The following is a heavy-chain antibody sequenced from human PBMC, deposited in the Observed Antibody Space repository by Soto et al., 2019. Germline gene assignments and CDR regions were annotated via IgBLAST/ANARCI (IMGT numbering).Heavy chain of an antibody. CDR3: AKSFATDRYSGYVGFDY. CDR1: GFTFSSYA. J-gene: IGHJ4*02. V-gene: IGHV3-23*01. CDR2: ISGSGGST. D-gene: IGHD5-12*01. Sequence: EVQLLESGGGLVQPGGSLRLSCAASGFTFSSYAISWVRQAPGKGLEWVSAISGSGGSTYYADSVKGRFTISRDNSKNTLYLQMNSLRAEDTAVYYCAKSFATDRYSGYVGFDYWGQGTLVTVSS.